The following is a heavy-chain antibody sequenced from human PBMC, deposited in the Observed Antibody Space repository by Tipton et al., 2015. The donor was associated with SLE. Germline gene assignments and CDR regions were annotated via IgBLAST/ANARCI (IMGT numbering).Heavy chain of an antibody. CDR3: ARGPASGWFDP. Sequence: LRLSCTVSGGSISSHYWSWIRQPSGKGLEWIGYIYYSWSTNYNPSLKSRVTISVDTSKNQFSLKLSSVTAADTAVYYCARGPASGWFDPWGQGILATVSS. D-gene: IGHD3-10*01. CDR2: IYYSWST. V-gene: IGHV4-59*11. J-gene: IGHJ5*02. CDR1: GGSISSHY.